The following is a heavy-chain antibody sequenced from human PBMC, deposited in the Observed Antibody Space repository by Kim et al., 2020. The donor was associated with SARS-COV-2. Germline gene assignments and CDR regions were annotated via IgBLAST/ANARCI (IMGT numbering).Heavy chain of an antibody. CDR3: ARYGGYGGPLQWLVYYYYYGMDV. CDR2: ISSSSSYT. CDR1: GFTFSDYY. D-gene: IGHD6-19*01. V-gene: IGHV3-11*03. Sequence: GGSLRLSCAASGFTFSDYYMSWIRQAPGKGLEWVSYISSSSSYTNYADSVKGRFTISRDNAKNSLYLQMNSLRAEDTAVYYCARYGGYGGPLQWLVYYYYYGMDVWGQGTTVTVSS. J-gene: IGHJ6*02.